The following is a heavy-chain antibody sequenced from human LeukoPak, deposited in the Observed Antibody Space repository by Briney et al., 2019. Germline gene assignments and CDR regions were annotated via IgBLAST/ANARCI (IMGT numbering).Heavy chain of an antibody. CDR2: ISSSSSYI. J-gene: IGHJ4*02. Sequence: GGSLRLSCAASGFTFSSYSMNWVRQAPGKGLEWVSSISSSSSYIYYADSVKGRFTISRDNAKNSLYLQMNSLRAEDTAVYYCARDYYYDSSGYYYEGLGAPYFDYWGQGTLVTVSS. D-gene: IGHD3-22*01. CDR3: ARDYYYDSSGYYYEGLGAPYFDY. CDR1: GFTFSSYS. V-gene: IGHV3-21*01.